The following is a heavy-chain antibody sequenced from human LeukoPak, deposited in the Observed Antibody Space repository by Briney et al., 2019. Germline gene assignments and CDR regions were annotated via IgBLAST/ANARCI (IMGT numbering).Heavy chain of an antibody. D-gene: IGHD1-26*01. J-gene: IGHJ3*02. V-gene: IGHV3-21*01. Sequence: GGSLRLSCAASGFTFSSYNMNWVRQAPGKGLEWVSSISTASDYIYYADSLKGRFTISRDNAKNSLSLQMNSLRAEDTAVYYCARGRQNSGSYSDAFDIWGQGTVVTVSS. CDR1: GFTFSSYN. CDR2: ISTASDYI. CDR3: ARGRQNSGSYSDAFDI.